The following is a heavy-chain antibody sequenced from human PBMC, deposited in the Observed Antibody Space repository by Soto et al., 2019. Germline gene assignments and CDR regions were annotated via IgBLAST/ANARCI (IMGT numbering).Heavy chain of an antibody. CDR2: IKSRTENETT. V-gene: IGHV3-15*01. J-gene: IGHJ4*02. CDR1: GFTFSNVW. CDR3: VTVLPHANSWFDY. D-gene: IGHD2-2*01. Sequence: GHLVESGGGFVKPGGSLTLSCAASGFTFSNVWLSWVRQGPGKGLEWLGRIKSRTENETTDYASPARGKFIISRDDSKIMLSPQLSSLKSEDTGVYYCVTVLPHANSWFDYWGQGTPVTVSS.